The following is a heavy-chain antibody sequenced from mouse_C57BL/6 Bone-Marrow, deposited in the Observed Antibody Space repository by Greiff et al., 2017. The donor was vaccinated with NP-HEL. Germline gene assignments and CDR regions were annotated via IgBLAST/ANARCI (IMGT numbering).Heavy chain of an antibody. CDR1: GYTFTSYW. V-gene: IGHV1-55*01. D-gene: IGHD2-4*01. CDR3: ARAFYYDYDGVDY. CDR2: IYPGSGST. Sequence: QFQLQQSGAELVKPGASVKMSCKASGYTFTSYWITWVKQRPGQGLEWIGDIYPGSGSTNYNEKFKSKATLTVDTSSSTAYMQLSSLTSEDSAVYYCARAFYYDYDGVDYWGQGTTLTVSS. J-gene: IGHJ2*01.